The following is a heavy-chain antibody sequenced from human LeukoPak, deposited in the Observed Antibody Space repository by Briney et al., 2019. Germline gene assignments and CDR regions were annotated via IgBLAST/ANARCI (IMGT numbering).Heavy chain of an antibody. Sequence: GGSLRLSCAASGFTISNYAMSWVRQAPGKGLEWVSSISGSGANTYYADAVKGRFTVSRDTSKNTLYLQMNSLRAEDTAVYYCARVQSGSWGQGTLVTVSS. CDR3: ARVQSGS. CDR2: ISGSGANT. J-gene: IGHJ5*02. CDR1: GFTISNYA. V-gene: IGHV3-23*01.